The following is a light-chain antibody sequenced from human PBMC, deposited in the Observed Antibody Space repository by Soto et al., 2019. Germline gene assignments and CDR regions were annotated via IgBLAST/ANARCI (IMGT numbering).Light chain of an antibody. CDR3: QQHHDLPLT. V-gene: IGKV1-33*01. CDR1: QDITCY. J-gene: IGKJ5*01. CDR2: DAS. Sequence: DIQMTQSPSSLSASVGDRVTITCQASQDITCYLNWYQQKPGKDPRLLIHDASSLQTGVPSRFSGSGSGTDFTFTINSLQPDDIATLYCQQHHDLPLTFGHGTRRQIK.